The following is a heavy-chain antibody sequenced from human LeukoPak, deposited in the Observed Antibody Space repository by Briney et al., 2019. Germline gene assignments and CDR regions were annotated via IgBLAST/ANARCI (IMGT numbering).Heavy chain of an antibody. D-gene: IGHD2-21*01. CDR3: ARTKMNSAYFDS. CDR2: IKPDGSEK. V-gene: IGHV3-7*04. CDR1: GFTFSSYW. Sequence: PGGSLRLSCAASGFTFSSYWMSWVRQAPGKGLEWVANIKPDGSEKYYVDSVKGRSTISRDNAKSSLSLQMNSLRADDTAVYYCARTKMNSAYFDSWGQGSLVTVSS. J-gene: IGHJ4*02.